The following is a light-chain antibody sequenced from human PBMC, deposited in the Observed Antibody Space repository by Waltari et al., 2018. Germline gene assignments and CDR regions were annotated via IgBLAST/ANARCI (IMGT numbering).Light chain of an antibody. Sequence: DTQMTQSPSTLSASVGDRVTITCRDRNSMSDWLAWYQQKPGEAPKLLIYRASTLESGVPSRFSGSGSGTEFTLTISSLQPDDFATYYCQQFHSYSWTFGQGTKVEIK. J-gene: IGKJ1*01. CDR2: RAS. CDR1: NSMSDW. CDR3: QQFHSYSWT. V-gene: IGKV1-5*03.